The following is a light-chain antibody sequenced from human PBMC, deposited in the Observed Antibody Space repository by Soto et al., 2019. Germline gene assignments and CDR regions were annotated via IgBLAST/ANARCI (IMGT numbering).Light chain of an antibody. CDR3: QQYNNWPLT. Sequence: EIVMTQSPATLSVTPEERATLSCRASQSVRDNFAWYQQKPGQAPRLLIYGASIRATGIPARFSGSGSGTEFTLTISSLQSEDFAVYYCQQYNNWPLTFGQGTRLEIK. CDR2: GAS. CDR1: QSVRDN. V-gene: IGKV3-15*01. J-gene: IGKJ5*01.